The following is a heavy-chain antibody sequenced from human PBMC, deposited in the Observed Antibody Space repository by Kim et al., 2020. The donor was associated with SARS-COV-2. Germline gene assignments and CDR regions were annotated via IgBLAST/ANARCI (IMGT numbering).Heavy chain of an antibody. J-gene: IGHJ4*02. CDR2: T. D-gene: IGHD3-16*01. CDR3: AREGESLKHFDY. Sequence: TRYEQRFGGRVTVTRDTSTSTLYMELTSLRSADTAVYYCAREGESLKHFDYWGQGTLVTVSS. V-gene: IGHV1-46*01.